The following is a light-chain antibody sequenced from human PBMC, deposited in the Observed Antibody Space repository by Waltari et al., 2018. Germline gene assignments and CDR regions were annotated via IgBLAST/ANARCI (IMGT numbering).Light chain of an antibody. CDR2: AAS. V-gene: IGKV3-11*01. CDR3: QHRGHWPPDAT. CDR1: QSVGSY. Sequence: EIVLTQSPATLSLSPGERATLSCRASQSVGSYLAWYQQKPGQAPRLLIYAASNRATGIPAGLSGSGSRTDFTLTINSLEPEDVAVYYCQHRGHWPPDATFGPGTKVDIK. J-gene: IGKJ3*01.